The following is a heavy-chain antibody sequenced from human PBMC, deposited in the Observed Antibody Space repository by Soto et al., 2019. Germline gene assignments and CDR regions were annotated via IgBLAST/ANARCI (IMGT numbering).Heavy chain of an antibody. V-gene: IGHV3-30-3*01. Sequence: QVQLVESGGGVVQPGRSLRLSCAASGFTFSSYAMHWVRQAPGKGLEWVAVISYDGSNKYYADSVKGRFTISRDNSKNTLYLQMNSLRAEDTAVYYCARDAVGYCTNGVCPPVYYDGMDVWGQGTTVTVSS. CDR1: GFTFSSYA. J-gene: IGHJ6*02. CDR3: ARDAVGYCTNGVCPPVYYDGMDV. D-gene: IGHD2-8*01. CDR2: ISYDGSNK.